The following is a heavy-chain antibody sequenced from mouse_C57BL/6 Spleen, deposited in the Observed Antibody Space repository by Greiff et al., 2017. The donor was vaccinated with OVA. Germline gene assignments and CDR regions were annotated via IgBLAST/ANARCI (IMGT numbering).Heavy chain of an antibody. CDR2: ISSGGDYI. Sequence: EVKLMESGEGLVKPGGSLKLSCAASGFTFSSYAMSWVRQTPEKRLEWVAYISSGGDYIYSADTVKGRFTISRDNARNTLYLQMSSLKSEDTAMYYCTRDRAGTGNFDVWGTGTTVTVSS. CDR1: GFTFSSYA. J-gene: IGHJ1*03. CDR3: TRDRAGTGNFDV. V-gene: IGHV5-9-1*02. D-gene: IGHD4-1*01.